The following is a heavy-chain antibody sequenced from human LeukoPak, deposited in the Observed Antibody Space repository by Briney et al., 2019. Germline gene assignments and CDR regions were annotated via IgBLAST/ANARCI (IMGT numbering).Heavy chain of an antibody. CDR1: GFTFSSYA. CDR3: TRDLFLGFWSGMNGY. D-gene: IGHD3-3*01. V-gene: IGHV3-30-3*01. Sequence: GGSLRLSCAASGFTFSSYAMHWVRQAPGKGLEWVAVISYDGSNKYYADSVKGRFTISRDNSKNTLYLQMNSLRAEDTAVYYCTRDLFLGFWSGMNGYWGQGTLVTVSS. CDR2: ISYDGSNK. J-gene: IGHJ4*02.